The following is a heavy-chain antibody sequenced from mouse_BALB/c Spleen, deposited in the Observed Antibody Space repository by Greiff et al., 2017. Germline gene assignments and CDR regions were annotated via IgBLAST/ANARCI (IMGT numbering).Heavy chain of an antibody. CDR3: TSSGAWFAY. J-gene: IGHJ3*01. CDR2: INPSNGGT. V-gene: IGHV1S81*02. CDR1: GYTFTSYY. Sequence: VKLMESGAELVKPGASVKLSCKASGYTFTSYYMYWVKQRPGQGLEWIGEINPSNGGTNFNEKFKSKATLTVDKSSSTAYMQLSSLTSEDSAVYYCTSSGAWFAYWGQGTLVTVSA. D-gene: IGHD4-1*01.